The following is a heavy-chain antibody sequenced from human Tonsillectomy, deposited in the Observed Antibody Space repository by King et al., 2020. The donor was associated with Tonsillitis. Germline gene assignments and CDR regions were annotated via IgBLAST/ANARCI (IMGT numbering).Heavy chain of an antibody. CDR2: ISGGGGRT. CDR3: AKKFGDYMGDAFDI. D-gene: IGHD4-17*01. V-gene: IGHV3-23*04. CDR1: GFTFSSCG. J-gene: IGHJ3*02. Sequence: VQLVESGGDLVQPGGSLRLSCAASGFTFSSCGLSWVRQAPGKGLEWGSGISGGGGRTYYADPVKGRFTISSDNSKNTVYLQMNSLRAEDTAVYYCAKKFGDYMGDAFDIWGQGTMVTVSS.